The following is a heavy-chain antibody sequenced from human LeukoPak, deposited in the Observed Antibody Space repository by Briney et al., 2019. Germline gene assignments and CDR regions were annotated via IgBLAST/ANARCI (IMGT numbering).Heavy chain of an antibody. V-gene: IGHV3-48*03. CDR2: ISGSGDTI. CDR1: GFTFSAYE. J-gene: IGHJ4*02. Sequence: GGSLRLSCAASGFTFSAYEMNGVRQAPGKGLKGLSCISGSGDTIYYAESVKGRFTISRDNAKNSLYLQMSSLRAEDTAVYYCVSAYGGLLDYWGQGTLVTVSS. D-gene: IGHD3-16*01. CDR3: VSAYGGLLDY.